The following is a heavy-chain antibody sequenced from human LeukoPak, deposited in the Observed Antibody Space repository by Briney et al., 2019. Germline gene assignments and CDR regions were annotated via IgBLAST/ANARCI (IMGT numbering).Heavy chain of an antibody. Sequence: SETLSLTCAVSGGSLSGYYWTWIRQPPGKGLEWIGEINHSGSTNYNPSLKSRVTISVDTSRKQFFLRLSSVTAADTAVYYCARGYSFGSADYWGQGTLVTVSS. CDR1: GGSLSGYY. V-gene: IGHV4-34*01. D-gene: IGHD3-3*01. CDR3: ARGYSFGSADY. J-gene: IGHJ4*02. CDR2: INHSGST.